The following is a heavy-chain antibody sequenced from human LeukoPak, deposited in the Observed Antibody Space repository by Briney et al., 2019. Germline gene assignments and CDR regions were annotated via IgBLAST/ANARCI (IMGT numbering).Heavy chain of an antibody. CDR1: GFTFSSYA. V-gene: IGHV3-23*01. CDR3: AKVPTLYSGVDY. Sequence: GGSLRLSCAASGFTFSSYAMSWVRQAPGKGLEWVSAISGSGGSTCYADSVKGRFTISRDNSKNTLYLQMNSLRAEDTAVYYYAKVPTLYSGVDYWGQGTLVTVSS. D-gene: IGHD5-12*01. CDR2: ISGSGGST. J-gene: IGHJ4*02.